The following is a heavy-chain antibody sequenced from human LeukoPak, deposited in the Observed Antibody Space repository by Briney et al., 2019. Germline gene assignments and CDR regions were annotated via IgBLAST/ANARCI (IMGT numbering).Heavy chain of an antibody. V-gene: IGHV4-39*01. CDR2: IYYSGST. CDR1: GGSISSSGYY. J-gene: IGHJ3*02. CDR3: ARHKSSSGWYRADAFDI. D-gene: IGHD6-19*01. Sequence: SETLSLTCTVSGGSISSSGYYWGWIRQPPGKGLEWIGSIYYSGSTYYNPSLKSRVTISVDTSKNQFSLKLSSVTAADTAVYYCARHKSSSGWYRADAFDIWGQGTMVTVSS.